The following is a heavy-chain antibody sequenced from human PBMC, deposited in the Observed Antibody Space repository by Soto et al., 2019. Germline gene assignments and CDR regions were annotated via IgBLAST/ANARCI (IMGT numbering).Heavy chain of an antibody. V-gene: IGHV4-30-4*02. CDR1: GGSISSGDYY. Sequence: SETLSLTCTVSGGSISSGDYYWSWIRQPPGKGLEWIGYIYYSGSTYYNPFLKSRVTISVDTSKNQFSLKLSSVTAADTAVYYCARVSTLPYYYDSSGYDPRIDYWGQGTLVTVSS. D-gene: IGHD3-22*01. J-gene: IGHJ4*02. CDR3: ARVSTLPYYYDSSGYDPRIDY. CDR2: IYYSGST.